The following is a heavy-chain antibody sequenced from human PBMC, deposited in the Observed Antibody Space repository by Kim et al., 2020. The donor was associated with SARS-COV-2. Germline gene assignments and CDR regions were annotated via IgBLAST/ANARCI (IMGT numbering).Heavy chain of an antibody. D-gene: IGHD3-10*01. J-gene: IGHJ2*01. CDR1: GGSISSYY. Sequence: SETLSLTCTVSGGSISSYYWSWIRQPAGKGLEWIGRIYTSGSTNYNPSLKSRVTMSVDTSKNQFSLKLSSVTAADTAVYYCARGLLLWFGEKRWYFDLWGRGTLVTVSS. CDR2: IYTSGST. CDR3: ARGLLLWFGEKRWYFDL. V-gene: IGHV4-4*07.